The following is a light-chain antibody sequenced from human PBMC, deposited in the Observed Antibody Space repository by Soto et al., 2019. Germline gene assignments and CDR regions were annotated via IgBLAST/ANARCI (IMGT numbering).Light chain of an antibody. Sequence: DIVMTQSPLFLPVTPGEPASISCRSSQSLLHSNGYNYLDWYLQKPGQSPQLLIYLGSNRASGVPDRFSGSGSGTDFTLKISRVEAEDVGVYYCMHALQTPTFGQGTKVDIK. V-gene: IGKV2-28*01. CDR3: MHALQTPT. CDR2: LGS. CDR1: QSLLHSNGYNY. J-gene: IGKJ1*01.